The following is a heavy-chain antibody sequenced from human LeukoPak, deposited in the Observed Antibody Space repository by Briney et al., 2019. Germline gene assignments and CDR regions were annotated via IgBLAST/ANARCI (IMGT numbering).Heavy chain of an antibody. Sequence: SETLSLTCTVSGGSISSSSYYWGWLRQPPGTGLEWIGSIYYSGSTYYNPSLKSRVTISVDTSKNQFSLKLSSVTAADTAVYYCARKLRDMDYFDYWGQGTLVTVSS. V-gene: IGHV4-39*01. CDR1: GGSISSSSYY. CDR2: IYYSGST. D-gene: IGHD2-15*01. CDR3: ARKLRDMDYFDY. J-gene: IGHJ4*02.